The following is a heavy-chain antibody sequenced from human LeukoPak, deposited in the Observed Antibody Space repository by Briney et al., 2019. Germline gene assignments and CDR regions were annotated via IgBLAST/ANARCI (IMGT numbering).Heavy chain of an antibody. CDR1: GYTFTSYA. J-gene: IGHJ4*02. D-gene: IGHD3-16*02. V-gene: IGHV1-18*01. CDR2: INMYNGNT. CDR3: ARVVGNYVWGSYRPEGCFDS. Sequence: ASVKVSCKASGYTFTSYAISWVRQAPGQGPEWMGWINMYNGNTNYAQKLQGRVTLTTDTSTSTAYMELRSLRSDDTAVYYCARVVGNYVWGSYRPEGCFDSWGQGTLVTVSS.